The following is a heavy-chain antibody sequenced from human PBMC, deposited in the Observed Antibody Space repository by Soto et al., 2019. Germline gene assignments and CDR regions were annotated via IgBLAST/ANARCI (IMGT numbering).Heavy chain of an antibody. CDR2: IYYSGST. V-gene: IGHV4-31*03. CDR3: ATAQSNALNGYYLPTDY. D-gene: IGHD3-9*01. Sequence: PSETLSLTCTVSGGSIRSGGYYWTWIRQHPGKGLEWIGYIYYSGSTYYNPSLKSRVTISIDTSKNQFSLKLSSVTAAETAVYYCATAQSNALNGYYLPTDYWGQGTLVTVSS. J-gene: IGHJ4*02. CDR1: GGSIRSGGYY.